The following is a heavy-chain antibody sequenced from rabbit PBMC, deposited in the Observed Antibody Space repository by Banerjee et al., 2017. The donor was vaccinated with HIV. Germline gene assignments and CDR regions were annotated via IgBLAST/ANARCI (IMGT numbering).Heavy chain of an antibody. Sequence: QEQLEESGGGLVKPEGSLTLTCTASGFSFSSSYWICWVRQAPGKGLEWIACIDAGSGGSTYYASWAKGRFTISKTSSTVTLQMTSLTAADTATYFCARDYSSSDYIGYYLHLWGPGTLVTVS. CDR3: ARDYSSSDYIGYYLHL. D-gene: IGHD1-1*01. J-gene: IGHJ4*01. CDR1: GFSFSSSYW. CDR2: IDAGSGGST. V-gene: IGHV1S45*01.